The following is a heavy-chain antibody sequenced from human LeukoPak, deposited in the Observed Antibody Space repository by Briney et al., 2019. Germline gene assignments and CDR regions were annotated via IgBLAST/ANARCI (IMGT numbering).Heavy chain of an antibody. CDR3: ARVTVLVPAGPWFDP. CDR1: GGSFSGYY. CDR2: IYYSGST. J-gene: IGHJ5*02. V-gene: IGHV4-31*11. D-gene: IGHD2-2*01. Sequence: KPSETLSLTCAVYGGSFSGYYWSWIRQHPGKGLEWIGYIYYSGSTYYNPSLKSRVTISVDTSKNQFSLKLSSVTAADTAVYYCARVTVLVPAGPWFDPWGQGTLVIVSS.